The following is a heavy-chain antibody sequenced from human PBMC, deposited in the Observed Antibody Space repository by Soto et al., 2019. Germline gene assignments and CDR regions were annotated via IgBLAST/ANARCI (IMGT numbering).Heavy chain of an antibody. D-gene: IGHD2-8*01. Sequence: ASVKVSCKASGYTFTGYYMHWVRQAPGQGLEWMGWINPNSGGTNYAQKFQGWFTMTRDTSISTAYMELSRLRSDDTAVYYCAKTCNGVCYWPRDYWGQGTLVTVSS. CDR3: AKTCNGVCYWPRDY. CDR1: GYTFTGYY. J-gene: IGHJ4*02. V-gene: IGHV1-2*04. CDR2: INPNSGGT.